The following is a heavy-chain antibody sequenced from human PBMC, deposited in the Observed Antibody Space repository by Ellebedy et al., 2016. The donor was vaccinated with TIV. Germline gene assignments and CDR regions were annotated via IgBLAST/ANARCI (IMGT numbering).Heavy chain of an antibody. CDR2: IYYSGST. CDR1: GGSTTSSSYY. V-gene: IGHV4-39*01. J-gene: IGHJ6*02. Sequence: MPSETLSLTCTVSGGSTTSSSYYWGWIRHPPGKGLEWIGSIYYSGSTYYNPSLKSRVTISVDTSKNQFSLKLSSVTAADTAVYYCVGAGSHNYYGMDVWGQGTTVTVSS. CDR3: VGAGSHNYYGMDV. D-gene: IGHD6-19*01.